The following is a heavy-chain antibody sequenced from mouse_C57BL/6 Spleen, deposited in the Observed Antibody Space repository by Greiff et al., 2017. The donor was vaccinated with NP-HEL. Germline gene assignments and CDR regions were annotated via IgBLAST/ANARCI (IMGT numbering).Heavy chain of an antibody. CDR2: IHPNSGST. J-gene: IGHJ4*01. D-gene: IGHD1-1*01. CDR3: ARRNYYGSRGYAMDY. CDR1: GYTFTSYW. Sequence: VQLQQSGAELVKPGASVKLSCKASGYTFTSYWMHWVKQRPGQGLEWIGMIHPNSGSTNYNEKFKSKATLTVDKSSSTAYMQLSSLTSEDSAVYYCARRNYYGSRGYAMDYWGQGTSVTVSS. V-gene: IGHV1-64*01.